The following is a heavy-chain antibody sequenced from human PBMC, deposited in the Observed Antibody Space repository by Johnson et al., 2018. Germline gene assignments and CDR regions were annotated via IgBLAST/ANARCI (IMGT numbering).Heavy chain of an antibody. J-gene: IGHJ6*02. CDR3: AKDVRRRYYYGMDV. CDR1: GFTFSSNS. CDR2: ISSSSTTI. Sequence: VQLVQSGGGLVQPGGSLRLSCAASGFTFSSNSMNWVRQAPGKGLEWISYISSSSTTIYYAYSVRGRFTISRDNAKNSLYLQMNSLRAEDTALYYCAKDVRRRYYYGMDVWGQGTTVTVSS. V-gene: IGHV3-48*04.